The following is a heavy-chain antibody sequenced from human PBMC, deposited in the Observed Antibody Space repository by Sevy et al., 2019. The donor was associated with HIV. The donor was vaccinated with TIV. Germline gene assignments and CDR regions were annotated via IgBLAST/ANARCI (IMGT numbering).Heavy chain of an antibody. Sequence: SETLSLTCAVYGGSFSGFYWSWIRQPPGKGLDWIGEINHSGRTNYNPSLKSRVTISVDTSKNLFSLKVSSVTAADTAVYYCARETPTTSYWGQGTLVTVSS. CDR2: INHSGRT. CDR3: ARETPTTSY. D-gene: IGHD4-4*01. J-gene: IGHJ4*02. V-gene: IGHV4-34*01. CDR1: GGSFSGFY.